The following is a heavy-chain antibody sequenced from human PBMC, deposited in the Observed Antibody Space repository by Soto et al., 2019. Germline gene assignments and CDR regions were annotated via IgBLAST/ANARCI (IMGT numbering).Heavy chain of an antibody. CDR2: ISGRGTTT. J-gene: IGHJ6*02. CDR3: ARLGYCSSATCKYYFYYYGMDV. V-gene: IGHV3-48*02. D-gene: IGHD2-2*01. CDR1: GFSFGSYS. Sequence: GSLRLSCEASGFSFGSYSMNWVRQAPGKGLEWVSFISGRGTTTYYADSVKGRFTVSRDNAKNSLSLEVNSLRDEDTAVYYCARLGYCSSATCKYYFYYYGMDVWGQGTTVTVSS.